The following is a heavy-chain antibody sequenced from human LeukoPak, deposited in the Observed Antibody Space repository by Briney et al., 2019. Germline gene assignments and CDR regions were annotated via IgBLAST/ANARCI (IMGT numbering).Heavy chain of an antibody. CDR3: ARSGITMVRGVAYFDY. D-gene: IGHD3-10*01. J-gene: IGHJ4*02. CDR2: IYSGGST. CDR1: GFTFSSNY. V-gene: IGHV3-66*01. Sequence: GGSLRLSCAASGFTFSSNYMSWVRQAPGKGLEWVSVIYSGGSTYYADSVKGRFTSSRDNSKNTLYLQMISLRAEDTAVYYCARSGITMVRGVAYFDYWGQGTLVTVSS.